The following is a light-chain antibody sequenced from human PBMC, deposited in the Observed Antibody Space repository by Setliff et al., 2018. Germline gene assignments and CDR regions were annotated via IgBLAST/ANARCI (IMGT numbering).Light chain of an antibody. J-gene: IGLJ3*02. CDR3: AAWDDSPKGGV. V-gene: IGLV1-44*01. CDR1: DSNIGSYS. CDR2: NNS. Sequence: QSVLTQPPSASGTPGQRITISCSGSDSNIGSYSVNWYMQLPGTAPKVIIYNNSHRPSGVPDRFSASKSGTSASLAISGLQFEDEAEYYCAAWDDSPKGGVFAGGTKVTVL.